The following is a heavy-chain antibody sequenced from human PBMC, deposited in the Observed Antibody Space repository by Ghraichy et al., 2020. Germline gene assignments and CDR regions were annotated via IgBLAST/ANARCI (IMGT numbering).Heavy chain of an antibody. CDR2: IYTSGST. CDR3: ARDPLASVRPYYYHGLDV. J-gene: IGHJ6*02. CDR1: GDSISIYY. V-gene: IGHV4-4*07. Sequence: SQTLSLTCTVSGDSISIYYWSWIRQPAGKGLEWIGRIYTSGSTNYNPSLQSRVTMSVDTSKNQLSLKLSSVTAADTAVYYCARDPLASVRPYYYHGLDVWGQGTTVTVSS.